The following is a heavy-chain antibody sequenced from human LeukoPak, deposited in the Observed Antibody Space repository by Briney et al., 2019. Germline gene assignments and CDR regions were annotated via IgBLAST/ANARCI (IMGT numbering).Heavy chain of an antibody. J-gene: IGHJ4*02. Sequence: SETLSLTCTVSGYSISSGYYWGWIRQPPGKGLEWIGSIYHSGSTYYNPSLKSRVTISVDTSKNQFSLKLSSVTAADTAVYYCARDLSGVTGYTYGCGIDYWGQGTLVTVSS. CDR3: ARDLSGVTGYTYGCGIDY. CDR1: GYSISSGYY. CDR2: IYHSGST. V-gene: IGHV4-38-2*02. D-gene: IGHD5-18*01.